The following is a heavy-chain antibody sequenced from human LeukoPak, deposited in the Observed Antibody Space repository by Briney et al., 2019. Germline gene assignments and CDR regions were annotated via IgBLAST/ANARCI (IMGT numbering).Heavy chain of an antibody. V-gene: IGHV3-23*01. J-gene: IGHJ1*01. CDR1: GFSFFYTG. Sequence: GGSLRLSCAVSGFSFFYTGMGWVRQAPGKGLEWVSAISGSGGSTYYADSVKGRFTISRDNSKNTLYLQMNSLRAEDTAVYHCAKAVGHWGQGTLVTVSS. CDR3: AKAVGH. D-gene: IGHD1-26*01. CDR2: ISGSGGST.